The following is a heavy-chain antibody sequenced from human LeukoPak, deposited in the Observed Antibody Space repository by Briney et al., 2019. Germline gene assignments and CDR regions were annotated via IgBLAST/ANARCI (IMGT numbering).Heavy chain of an antibody. J-gene: IGHJ4*02. D-gene: IGHD3-22*01. Sequence: GASLRLSCAASRFTFGNYWMTWVRQAPGKGLEWVANIKEDGSKKNYVDSVKGRFTISRDNARNSLYLQMNSLRAEDTAVYYCATPLDYYDSSGYHQGGDWGQGTLVTVSS. V-gene: IGHV3-7*03. CDR1: RFTFGNYW. CDR3: ATPLDYYDSSGYHQGGD. CDR2: IKEDGSKK.